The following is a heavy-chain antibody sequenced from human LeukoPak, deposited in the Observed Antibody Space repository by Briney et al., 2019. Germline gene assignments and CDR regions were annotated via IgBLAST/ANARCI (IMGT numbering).Heavy chain of an antibody. CDR2: INPNSGGT. D-gene: IGHD3-10*01. CDR3: ARVKSGTANWFDP. J-gene: IGHJ5*02. V-gene: IGHV1-2*02. Sequence: GASVKVSCKASGYTFTGYYMHWVRQAPGQGLEWMGWINPNSGGTNYAQKFQGRVTITTDESTSTAYMELSSLRSEDTAVYYCARVKSGTANWFDPWGQGTLVTVSS. CDR1: GYTFTGYY.